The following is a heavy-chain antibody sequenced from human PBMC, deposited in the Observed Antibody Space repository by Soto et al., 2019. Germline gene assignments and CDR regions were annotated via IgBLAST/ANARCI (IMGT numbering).Heavy chain of an antibody. V-gene: IGHV3-43D*04. D-gene: IGHD3-3*01. CDR3: AKDLDFWSGPYYYYDMDV. Sequence: EVQLVESGGVVVQPGGSLRLSCAASGFTFDDYAMHWVRQAPGKGLEWVSLISWDGGSTYYADSVKGRFTISRDNSKNSLYLQMNSLRAEDTALYYCAKDLDFWSGPYYYYDMDVWGQGTTVTVSS. CDR1: GFTFDDYA. J-gene: IGHJ6*02. CDR2: ISWDGGST.